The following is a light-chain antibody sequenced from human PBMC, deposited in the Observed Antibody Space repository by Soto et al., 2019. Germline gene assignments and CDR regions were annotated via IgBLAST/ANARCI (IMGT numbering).Light chain of an antibody. CDR2: DVS. CDR1: STDVGGYNY. Sequence: QSALTQPASVSGSPGQSITISCTGTSTDVGGYNYVSWYQQHPAKAPKLMIYDVSNRPSGVSNRFSGSKSGNTASLTISGLHADDEADYYCSSYTSSSTLGVFGGGTKVTVL. CDR3: SSYTSSSTLGV. J-gene: IGLJ2*01. V-gene: IGLV2-14*01.